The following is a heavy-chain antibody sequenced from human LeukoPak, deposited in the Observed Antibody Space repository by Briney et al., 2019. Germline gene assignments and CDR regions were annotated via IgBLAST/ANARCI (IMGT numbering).Heavy chain of an antibody. CDR1: GGSISSYY. CDR3: AREMGRDGYNLREGGYDY. Sequence: SETLSLTCTVSGGSISSYYWSWIRQPPGKGLEWIGYIYYSGSTNYNPSLKSRVTISVDTYKNQFSLKLSSVTAADTAVYYCAREMGRDGYNLREGGYDYWGQGTLVTVSS. D-gene: IGHD5-24*01. J-gene: IGHJ4*02. CDR2: IYYSGST. V-gene: IGHV4-59*01.